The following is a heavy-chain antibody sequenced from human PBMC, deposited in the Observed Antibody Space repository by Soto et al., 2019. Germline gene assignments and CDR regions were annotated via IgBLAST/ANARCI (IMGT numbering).Heavy chain of an antibody. D-gene: IGHD2-2*01. Sequence: QVQLVESGGGVVQPGRSLRLSCAASGFTFSSYAMHWVRQAPGKGLEWVAVISYDGSNKYYADSVKGRFTISRDNSKNTLYLQMNSLRAEDTAGYYCARDRATIVVVPAGWFSPWGQGTLVTVSS. V-gene: IGHV3-30-3*01. CDR3: ARDRATIVVVPAGWFSP. CDR1: GFTFSSYA. J-gene: IGHJ5*02. CDR2: ISYDGSNK.